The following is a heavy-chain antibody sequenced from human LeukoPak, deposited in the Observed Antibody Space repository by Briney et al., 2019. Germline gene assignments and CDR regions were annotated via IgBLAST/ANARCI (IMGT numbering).Heavy chain of an antibody. Sequence: GSSVKVSCKASGGTFSSYAISWVRQAPGQGLEWMGGIIPIFGTANYAQKFQGRVTITADKSTSTAYMELSSLRSEDTAVYYCARDGRYTTVVTRPFDYWGQGTLVTVSS. CDR3: ARDGRYTTVVTRPFDY. CDR1: GGTFSSYA. J-gene: IGHJ4*02. D-gene: IGHD4-23*01. CDR2: IIPIFGTA. V-gene: IGHV1-69*06.